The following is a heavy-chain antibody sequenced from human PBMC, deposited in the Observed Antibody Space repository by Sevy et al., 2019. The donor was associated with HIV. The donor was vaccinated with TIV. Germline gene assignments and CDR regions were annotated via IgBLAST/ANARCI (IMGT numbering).Heavy chain of an antibody. CDR2: IYWNGDK. J-gene: IGHJ3*02. Sequence: SGPTLVNPTQTLTLTCTFSGFSLSTSGVGVGWIRQPPGKALEWLALIYWNGDKRYSPSLKSRLTITKDTSKNQVVLKMTNMDPVDTATYYCAHSLITMVRGVIRDAFDIWGQATMATVSS. CDR1: GFSLSTSGVG. CDR3: AHSLITMVRGVIRDAFDI. D-gene: IGHD3-10*01. V-gene: IGHV2-5*01.